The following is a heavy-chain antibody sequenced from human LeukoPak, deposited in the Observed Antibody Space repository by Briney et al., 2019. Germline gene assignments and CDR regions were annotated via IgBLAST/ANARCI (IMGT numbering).Heavy chain of an antibody. CDR1: GFLFSSYA. Sequence: PGGSLRLSCAASGFLFSSYAMSWVRQAPGKGLEWVSGISGSGVTTFSADSVKGRFSISRDNSKNTLYLQMSDLRAEDTATYYCAKDPFGVVTINWFESWGQGTRVTVAS. CDR3: AKDPFGVVTINWFES. V-gene: IGHV3-23*01. D-gene: IGHD3-3*01. J-gene: IGHJ5*01. CDR2: ISGSGVTT.